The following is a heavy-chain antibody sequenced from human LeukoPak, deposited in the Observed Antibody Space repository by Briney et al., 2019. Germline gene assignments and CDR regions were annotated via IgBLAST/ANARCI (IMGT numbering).Heavy chain of an antibody. CDR2: IIPIFGTA. J-gene: IGHJ5*02. CDR3: ARSSEWIHEP. D-gene: IGHD5-18*01. CDR1: GYTFTSYY. Sequence: AASVKVSCKASGYTFTSYYMHWVRQAPGQGLEWMGGIIPIFGTANYAQKFQGRVTITADESTSTAYMELSSLRSEDTAVYYCARSSEWIHEPWGQGTLVTVSS. V-gene: IGHV1-69*13.